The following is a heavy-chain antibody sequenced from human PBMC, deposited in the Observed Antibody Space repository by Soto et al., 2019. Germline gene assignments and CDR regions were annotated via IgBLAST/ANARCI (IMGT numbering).Heavy chain of an antibody. CDR3: GRGGGVGVAGSAAFDM. Sequence: QLHLVQSGAVVKKPGASVTVSCSASGYPVTAYYMHWVRQAPGRGLEWMGGINPATGAAKYTQTFQGRVTMARDPSTGKGFMEPGGPASWDTAGFFLGRGGGVGVAGSAAFDMWGQGTLVTVSS. CDR2: INPATGAA. CDR1: GYPVTAYY. V-gene: IGHV1-2*02. D-gene: IGHD3-3*01. J-gene: IGHJ3*02.